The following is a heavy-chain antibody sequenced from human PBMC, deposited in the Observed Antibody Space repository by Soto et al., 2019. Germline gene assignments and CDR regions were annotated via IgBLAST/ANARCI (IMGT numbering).Heavy chain of an antibody. V-gene: IGHV1-69*13. CDR1: GGTFSSYA. CDR2: IIPIFGTA. J-gene: IGHJ5*02. Sequence: ASVKVSCKASGGTFSSYAISWVRQAPGQGLEWMGGIIPIFGTANYAQKFQGRVTITADESTSTAYMELSSLRSEDTAVYYCARWPHTIAVAGLADNWFDPWGQGTLVTVSS. CDR3: ARWPHTIAVAGLADNWFDP. D-gene: IGHD6-19*01.